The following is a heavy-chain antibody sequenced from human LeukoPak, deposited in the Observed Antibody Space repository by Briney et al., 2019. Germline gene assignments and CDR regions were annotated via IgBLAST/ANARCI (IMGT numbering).Heavy chain of an antibody. J-gene: IGHJ2*01. CDR1: GGSINSGSYY. CDR2: IYTSGST. CDR3: ARVYYSSSYDYWYFDL. D-gene: IGHD6-13*01. Sequence: PSETLSLTCTVSGGSINSGSYYWSWIRQPAGKGLEWIGRIYTSGSTKYNPSLKSRVTISLDTSKNQFSLKLSSVTAADTAVYYCARVYYSSSYDYWYFDLWGRAPWSLSPQ. V-gene: IGHV4-61*02.